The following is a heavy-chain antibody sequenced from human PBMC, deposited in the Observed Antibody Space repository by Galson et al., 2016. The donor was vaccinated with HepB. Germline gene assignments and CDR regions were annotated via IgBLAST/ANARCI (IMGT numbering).Heavy chain of an antibody. D-gene: IGHD3-10*01. CDR2: IIPVFNRK. CDR3: AKLWFDFLNDYYYYFYMDY. Sequence: SVKLSCKASGVTFNNYAITWVRQAPGQGLEWMGGIIPVFNRKNYAQRFKGRVTISADKSTSTAYMDLTSLRSEDTAVYSCAKLWFDFLNDYYYYFYMDYWGQGTLVTVSS. V-gene: IGHV1-69*06. J-gene: IGHJ4*02. CDR1: GVTFNNYA.